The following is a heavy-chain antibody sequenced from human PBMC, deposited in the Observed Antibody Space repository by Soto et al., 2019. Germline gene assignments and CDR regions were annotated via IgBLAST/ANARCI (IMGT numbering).Heavy chain of an antibody. CDR2: IGTSGTNI. D-gene: IGHD2-2*01. CDR1: GFPFGSYE. CDR3: ASPQTKVPGDY. J-gene: IGHJ4*02. Sequence: EVQLVESGGGVIQPGGSLRLSCAASGFPFGSYEMHWVRQAPGKGLEWISYIGTSGTNILYADSVKGRFSISRDDAKNSLYLQMNSLRAEDTGVYYCASPQTKVPGDYWGQGTLVTVS. V-gene: IGHV3-48*03.